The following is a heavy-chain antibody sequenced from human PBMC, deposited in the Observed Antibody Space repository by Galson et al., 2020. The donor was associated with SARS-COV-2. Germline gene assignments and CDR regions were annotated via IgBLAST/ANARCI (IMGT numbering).Heavy chain of an antibody. V-gene: IGHV3-13*01. J-gene: IGHJ3*02. Sequence: GESLKISCAASGFTFSSYDMHWVRQATGKGLEWVSAIGTAGDTYYPGSVKGRFTISRENAKNSLYLQMNSLRAGDTAVYYCARGILSGGGFEYAFDIWGQGTMVTVSS. CDR1: GFTFSSYD. D-gene: IGHD2-15*01. CDR3: ARGILSGGGFEYAFDI. CDR2: IGTAGDT.